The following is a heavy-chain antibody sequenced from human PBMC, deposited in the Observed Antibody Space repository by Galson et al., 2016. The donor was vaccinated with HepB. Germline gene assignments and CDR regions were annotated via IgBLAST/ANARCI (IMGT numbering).Heavy chain of an antibody. CDR3: VTSQGY. J-gene: IGHJ4*02. V-gene: IGHV3-7*03. CDR2: INPDGNEK. CDR1: GLKFSTYW. Sequence: LRLSCAVSGLKFSTYWMTWVHQAPGKGLEWVATINPDGNEKAYVDSVKGRFTMSRDNATDSLHLQMSSLRAEDTGVYYCVTSQGYWGQGTLVTVSS.